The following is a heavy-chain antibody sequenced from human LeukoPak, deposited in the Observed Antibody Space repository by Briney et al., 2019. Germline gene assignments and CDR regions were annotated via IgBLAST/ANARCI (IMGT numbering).Heavy chain of an antibody. V-gene: IGHV3-48*04. CDR1: GFTFRSYS. J-gene: IGHJ4*02. D-gene: IGHD3-9*01. CDR2: ISANSDHM. CDR3: ARCGTASGFTRPSDL. Sequence: QSGGSLRLSCEASGFTFRSYSMNWVRQTPGKGLEWVSYISANSDHMYYADPVKGRFTISRDNAKNSLFLQMNSLRAEDTAFYYCARCGTASGFTRPSDLWGQGTLVTVSS.